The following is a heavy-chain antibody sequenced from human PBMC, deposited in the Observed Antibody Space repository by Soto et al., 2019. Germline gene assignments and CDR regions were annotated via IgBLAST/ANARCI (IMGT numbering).Heavy chain of an antibody. J-gene: IGHJ6*03. D-gene: IGHD2-15*01. V-gene: IGHV1-2*02. CDR2: INPNSGGT. Sequence: ASVKVSCKASGYTFIGFYIHWVRQAPGQGLEWMGWINPNSGGTSYAQKFQGRVTMTRDTSISTTYMELSRLRSDDTAVYYCGRGVDTVVPDAPDYCNMDVWGQGTTVTVSS. CDR3: GRGVDTVVPDAPDYCNMDV. CDR1: GYTFIGFY.